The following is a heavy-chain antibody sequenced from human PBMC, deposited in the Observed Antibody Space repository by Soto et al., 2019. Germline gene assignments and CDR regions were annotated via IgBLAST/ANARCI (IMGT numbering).Heavy chain of an antibody. J-gene: IGHJ4*02. V-gene: IGHV1-18*04. D-gene: IGHD1-26*01. Sequence: QVQLVQSGAEVKKPGASVKVSCKASGYTFISYGISWVRQAPGQGLEWMGWINPYNDNTNYAQKFQGRVTMTTDTSTSTAYMELRSLTSDDTAVYYCVILQVAGGSVTFDYWGQGTLVTVSS. CDR1: GYTFISYG. CDR2: INPYNDNT. CDR3: VILQVAGGSVTFDY.